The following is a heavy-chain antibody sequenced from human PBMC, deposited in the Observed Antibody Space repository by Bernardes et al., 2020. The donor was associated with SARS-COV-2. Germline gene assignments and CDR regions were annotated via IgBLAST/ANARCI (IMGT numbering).Heavy chain of an antibody. V-gene: IGHV1-24*01. CDR3: ATAPPYCSGGSCKVVRWFDP. D-gene: IGHD2-15*01. J-gene: IGHJ5*02. CDR1: GYTLTELS. CDR2: FDPEDGET. Sequence: ASVKVSCKVSGYTLTELSMHWVRQASGKGLEWMGGFDPEDGETIYAQKFQGRVTMTEDTSTDTAYMELSSLRSEDTAVYYCATAPPYCSGGSCKVVRWFDPWGQGTLVTVSS.